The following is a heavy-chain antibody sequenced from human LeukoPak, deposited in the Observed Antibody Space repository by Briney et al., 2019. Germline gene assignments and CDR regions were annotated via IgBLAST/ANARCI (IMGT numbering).Heavy chain of an antibody. J-gene: IGHJ5*02. D-gene: IGHD4-23*01. CDR3: ARALPGYGGNSGWFDP. V-gene: IGHV1-69*13. CDR2: IIPIFGTA. CDR1: GGTSSSYA. Sequence: ASVKVSCKASGGTSSSYAISWVRQAHGQGLEWMGGIIPIFGTANYAQKFQGRVTITADESTSTAYMELSSLRSEDTAVYYCARALPGYGGNSGWFDPWGQGTLVTVSS.